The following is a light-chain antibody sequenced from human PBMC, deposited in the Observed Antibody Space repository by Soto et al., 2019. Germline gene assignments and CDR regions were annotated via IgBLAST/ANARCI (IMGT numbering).Light chain of an antibody. J-gene: IGKJ5*01. Sequence: DIVMTQSPLSLPVTPGEPASISCRSSQSLLQSNGXNYLDWYLQKPGQSPQLLIYLGSNRTSGVPVRFSGSGSGTDFTLKISRLEAEDVGVYYCMQALQTPITFGQGTRLEIK. CDR3: MQALQTPIT. CDR1: QSLLQSNGXNY. CDR2: LGS. V-gene: IGKV2-28*01.